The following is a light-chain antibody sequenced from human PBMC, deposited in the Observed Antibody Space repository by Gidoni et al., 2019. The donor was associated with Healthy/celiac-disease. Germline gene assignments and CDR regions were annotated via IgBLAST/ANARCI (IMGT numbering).Light chain of an antibody. J-gene: IGLJ2*01. CDR3: SAWDSSLGAVV. V-gene: IGLV10-54*01. CDR1: SNNVGNQG. CDR2: RNN. Sequence: QAGLTQPPSVSKGLRQTATLTCTGNSNNVGNQGAAWLQQHQGHPPKPLSYRNNNRPSGISERLSASRSGNTASLTITGLQPEDEADYYCSAWDSSLGAVVFGGGTKLTVL.